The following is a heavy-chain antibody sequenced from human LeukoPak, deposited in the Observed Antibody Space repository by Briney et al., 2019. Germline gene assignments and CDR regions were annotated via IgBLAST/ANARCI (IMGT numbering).Heavy chain of an antibody. Sequence: GGSLRLSCAVSGFTFSNHGMSWVRRAPGKGLEWVSTISGNAVSTYYADSVKGRFTISRDNGKSVVYLQMDSLRAEDTATYYCAKLNSYGDYWGQGILVTISS. CDR1: GFTFSNHG. J-gene: IGHJ4*02. D-gene: IGHD5-18*01. V-gene: IGHV3-23*01. CDR2: ISGNAVST. CDR3: AKLNSYGDY.